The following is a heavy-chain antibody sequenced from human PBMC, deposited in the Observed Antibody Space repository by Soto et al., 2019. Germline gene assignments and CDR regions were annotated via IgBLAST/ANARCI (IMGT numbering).Heavy chain of an antibody. J-gene: IGHJ3*02. CDR3: ARGRGVLRYFDWLSAFDI. D-gene: IGHD3-9*01. V-gene: IGHV1-18*01. Sequence: ASVKVSCKASGYTFTSYGISWVRQAPGQGLEWMGWISAYNGNTNYAQKLQGRVTMTTDTSTSTAYMELRSLRSDDTAVYYCARGRGVLRYFDWLSAFDIWGQGTMVTVSS. CDR1: GYTFTSYG. CDR2: ISAYNGNT.